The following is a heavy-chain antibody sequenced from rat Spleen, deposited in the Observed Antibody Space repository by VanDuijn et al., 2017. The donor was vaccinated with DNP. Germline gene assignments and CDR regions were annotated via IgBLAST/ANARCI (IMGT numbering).Heavy chain of an antibody. Sequence: EVQLVESGGGLVQPGRSLKLSCVASGFTFNNYWMTWIRQAPKKGLEWVASISYEGSSTYYGDSVKGRFTISRDNAKSTLYLQMNSLRSEDTATYYCAHPSYWGQGTLVTVSS. CDR3: AHPSY. CDR1: GFTFNNYW. D-gene: IGHD3-8*01. V-gene: IGHV5-31*01. J-gene: IGHJ3*01. CDR2: ISYEGSST.